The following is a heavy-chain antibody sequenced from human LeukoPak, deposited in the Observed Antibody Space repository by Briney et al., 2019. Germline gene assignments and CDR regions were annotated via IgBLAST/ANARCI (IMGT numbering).Heavy chain of an antibody. J-gene: IGHJ4*02. V-gene: IGHV4-31*11. D-gene: IGHD4-23*01. CDR1: GGSISNGGDY. CDR2: ISYSGST. Sequence: SETLSLTCAVSGGSISNGGDYWNWIRQHPGKGLEWIGYISYSGSTYYNPSLRGRLTISVDTSKNQFSLKLSSVTAADTAVYYCATQNYGGNSVFDLWGQGILVTVSS. CDR3: ATQNYGGNSVFDL.